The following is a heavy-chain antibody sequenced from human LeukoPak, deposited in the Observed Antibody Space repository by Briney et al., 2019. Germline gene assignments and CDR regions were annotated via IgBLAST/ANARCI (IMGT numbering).Heavy chain of an antibody. CDR1: GYTFTSYD. V-gene: IGHV1-8*01. CDR2: MNPNSGNT. D-gene: IGHD3-22*01. J-gene: IGHJ6*03. Sequence: ASVKVSCKASGYTFTSYDINWVRQATGQGLEWMGWMNPNSGNTGSAQKFQGRVTITRNTSLSTAYMELSSLRSEDTAVYYCARSQKEITMVVVFRRYYYYMDVCGKGATVTVSS. CDR3: ARSQKEITMVVVFRRYYYYMDV.